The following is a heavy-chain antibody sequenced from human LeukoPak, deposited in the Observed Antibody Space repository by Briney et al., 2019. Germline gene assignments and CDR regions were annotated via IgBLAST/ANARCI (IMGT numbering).Heavy chain of an antibody. CDR3: ARDRSGSYFPPDTDY. V-gene: IGHV3-48*02. CDR2: ISSSSTI. CDR1: GFTFSSYS. D-gene: IGHD1-26*01. J-gene: IGHJ4*02. Sequence: PGGSLRLSCAASGFTFSSYSMNWVRQAPGKGLEWVSYISSSSTIYYADSVKGRFTISRDNAKNSLYLQMNSLRDEDTAVYYCARDRSGSYFPPDTDYWGQGTLVTVSS.